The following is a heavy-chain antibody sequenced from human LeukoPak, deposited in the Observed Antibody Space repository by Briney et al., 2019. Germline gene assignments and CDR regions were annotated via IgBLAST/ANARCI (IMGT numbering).Heavy chain of an antibody. V-gene: IGHV3-23*01. CDR3: AKDTGRLGVREVFDF. CDR2: ISAGGEST. D-gene: IGHD3-16*01. CDR1: GFTFSSYA. J-gene: IGHJ3*01. Sequence: PGGSLRLSCAASGFTFSSYAMTWLRQAPGEGLEWVSSISAGGESTYYADSVEGRVTISRDNSKSTLFVQMNSLRAEDTAVYFCAKDTGRLGVREVFDFWGQGTMLTVSS.